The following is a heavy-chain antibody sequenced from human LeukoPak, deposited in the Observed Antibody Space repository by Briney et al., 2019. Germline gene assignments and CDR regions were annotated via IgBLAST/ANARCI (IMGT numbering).Heavy chain of an antibody. CDR3: ARVFRGYGPDY. J-gene: IGHJ4*02. CDR1: GFIFDDYA. V-gene: IGHV3-43D*03. CDR2: ISWDGGNT. Sequence: GGSLRLSCAASGFIFDDYAMHWVRQAPGKGLEWVSVISWDGGNTYYADSVKGRFTISRDNSKNSLYLQMNSLRAEDTALYYCARVFRGYGPDYWGQGTLVTVSS. D-gene: IGHD2-21*01.